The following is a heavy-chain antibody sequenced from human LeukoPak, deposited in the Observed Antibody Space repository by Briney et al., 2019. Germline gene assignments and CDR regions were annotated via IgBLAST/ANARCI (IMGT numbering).Heavy chain of an antibody. J-gene: IGHJ4*02. D-gene: IGHD2-8*01. CDR2: INHSGST. CDR1: GGSFSGYY. Sequence: PSETLSLTCAVYGGSFSGYYWSWIRQPPGKGLEWIGEINHSGSTNYNPSLKSRVTMSVDTSKNQFSLKLSSVTAADTAVYYCATENGFNDYWGQGTLVTVSS. V-gene: IGHV4-34*01. CDR3: ATENGFNDY.